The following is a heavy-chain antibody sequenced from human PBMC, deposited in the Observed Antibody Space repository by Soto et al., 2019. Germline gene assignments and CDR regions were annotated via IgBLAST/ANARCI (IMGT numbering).Heavy chain of an antibody. CDR3: AKDAGYSYGLDAFDI. V-gene: IGHV3-43*01. CDR2: ISWDGGST. J-gene: IGHJ3*02. D-gene: IGHD5-18*01. CDR1: GFTFDDYT. Sequence: GGSLRLSCAASGFTFDDYTMHWVRQAPGKGLEWVSLISWDGGSTYYADSVKGRFTISRDNSKNSLYLQMNSLRTEDTALYYCAKDAGYSYGLDAFDIWGQGTMVTVSS.